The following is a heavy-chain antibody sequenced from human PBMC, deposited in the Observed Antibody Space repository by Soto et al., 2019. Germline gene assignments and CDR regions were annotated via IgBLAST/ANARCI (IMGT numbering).Heavy chain of an antibody. D-gene: IGHD3-22*01. Sequence: ASVKVSCKASGYTFTNYYMHWVRQAPGQGPEWMGIINPSGGSTSYAQKFQGRVTMTRDTSTSTVYMELSSLRSEDTAVYYCARVSGYDAFDIWGQGTMVTVSS. CDR1: GYTFTNYY. CDR3: ARVSGYDAFDI. V-gene: IGHV1-46*01. CDR2: INPSGGST. J-gene: IGHJ3*02.